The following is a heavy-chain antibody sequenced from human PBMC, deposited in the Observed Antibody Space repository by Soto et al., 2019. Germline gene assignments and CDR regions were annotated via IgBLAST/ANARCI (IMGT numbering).Heavy chain of an antibody. D-gene: IGHD3-3*01. V-gene: IGHV1-18*04. J-gene: IGHJ5*02. CDR2: ISAYNGNT. CDR1: GYTFTSYG. Sequence: ASGKVSCKASGYTFTSYGISWVRQAPGQGLEWMGWISAYNGNTNCAQKLQGRVTMTTDTSTSTAYMELRSLRSDDTAVYYCARYYDFWSGYNSRWFDPWGQGTLVTVSS. CDR3: ARYYDFWSGYNSRWFDP.